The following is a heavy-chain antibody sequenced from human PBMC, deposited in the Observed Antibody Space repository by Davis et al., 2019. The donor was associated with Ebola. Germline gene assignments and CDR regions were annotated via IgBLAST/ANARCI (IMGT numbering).Heavy chain of an antibody. CDR1: GFTFSTYG. Sequence: GESLKISCSGSGFTFSTYGMTWVRQAPGKGLEWVSPIKSGGSYISYTDSVKGRFIISRDDAKSTVYLQMNSLRDEYTAIYYCATDPEGWLDFDYWGQGTLVTVSS. J-gene: IGHJ4*02. D-gene: IGHD6-19*01. CDR3: ATDPEGWLDFDY. V-gene: IGHV3-21*06. CDR2: IKSGGSYI.